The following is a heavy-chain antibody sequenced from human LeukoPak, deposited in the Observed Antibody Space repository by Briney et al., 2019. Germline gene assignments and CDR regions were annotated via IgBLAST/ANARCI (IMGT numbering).Heavy chain of an antibody. J-gene: IGHJ4*02. D-gene: IGHD4-17*01. V-gene: IGHV3-21*01. Sequence: GGSLRLSCEASGFTFSTYNMNWVRQAPGKRLEWVSSITSSSSYAFYADSVKGRFTISRDNAKSSLYLQMNNLRAEDTAVYYCARAWEAVAGNYGVIDYWGQGTLVTVSS. CDR2: ITSSSSYA. CDR3: ARAWEAVAGNYGVIDY. CDR1: GFTFSTYN.